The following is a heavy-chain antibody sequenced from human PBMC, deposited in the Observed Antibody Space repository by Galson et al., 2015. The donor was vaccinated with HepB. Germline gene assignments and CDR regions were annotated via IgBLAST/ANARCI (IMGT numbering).Heavy chain of an antibody. CDR3: AKDRREIITSFGVVKPSFYFDF. V-gene: IGHV3-23*01. CDR2: ITGRGDTT. Sequence: LRLSCAASGFTFSNYAMSWVRQAPGKGLEWVSTITGRGDTTFYPDSVKGRFTISRDNSKNTMYLEMNSLRAEDTAVYYCAKDRREIITSFGVVKPSFYFDFWGQGTLITVSS. J-gene: IGHJ4*02. D-gene: IGHD3-3*01. CDR1: GFTFSNYA.